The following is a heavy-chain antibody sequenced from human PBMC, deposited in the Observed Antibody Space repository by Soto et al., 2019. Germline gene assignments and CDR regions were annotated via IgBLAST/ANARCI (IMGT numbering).Heavy chain of an antibody. J-gene: IGHJ4*02. V-gene: IGHV4-31*03. CDR3: ARYDSSGYSACDY. D-gene: IGHD3-22*01. Sequence: QVQLQESGPGLVKPSQTLSLTSTVSGGSISSGGYYWSWIRQHPGKGLEWIGYIYYSGSTYYNPSLKSRFTISEDSSKNQFSLKLSSVTAADTAVYYCARYDSSGYSACDYWGQGTLVTVSS. CDR2: IYYSGST. CDR1: GGSISSGGYY.